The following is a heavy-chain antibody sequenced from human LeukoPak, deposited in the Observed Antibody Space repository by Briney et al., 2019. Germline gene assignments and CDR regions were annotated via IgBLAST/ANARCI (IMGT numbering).Heavy chain of an antibody. CDR2: IYYGGST. CDR1: GGSVSTTHY. J-gene: IGHJ4*02. D-gene: IGHD3-3*02. CDR3: ARSALGFLEWLLPFDY. V-gene: IGHV4-39*01. Sequence: PSETLSLTCTVSGGSVSTTHYWGWIRQPPGKGLEWIGSIYYGGSTSYNASLRSRVTTSVDTSKNQFSLKLSSVTAADTAVYYCARSALGFLEWLLPFDYWGQGTLVTVSS.